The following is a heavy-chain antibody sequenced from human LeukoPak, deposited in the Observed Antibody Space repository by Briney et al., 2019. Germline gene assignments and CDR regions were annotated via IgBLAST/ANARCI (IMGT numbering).Heavy chain of an antibody. V-gene: IGHV4-61*01. Sequence: PSETLSLTCTVSGGSVSSGSYYWSWIRQPPGKGLEWIGYIYYSGSTNYNPSPKSRVTISVDTSKNQFSLKLSSVTAADTAVYYCAREASVIAVESHYYYGMDVWGQGTTVTVSS. CDR1: GGSVSSGSYY. J-gene: IGHJ6*02. D-gene: IGHD6-19*01. CDR2: IYYSGST. CDR3: AREASVIAVESHYYYGMDV.